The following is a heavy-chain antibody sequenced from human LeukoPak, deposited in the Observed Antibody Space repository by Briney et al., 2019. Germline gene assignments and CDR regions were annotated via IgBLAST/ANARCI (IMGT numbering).Heavy chain of an antibody. D-gene: IGHD3-16*01. Sequence: PGGSLGLSCAASGFXFSSYAMSWVRQAPGKGLEWVSSISGSGASTYYADSVKGRFTISRDNSKNTLYVQMNSLRAEDTAVYYCAKSQFGGVFDGFDIWGQGTMVTVSS. CDR1: GFXFSSYA. CDR3: AKSQFGGVFDGFDI. J-gene: IGHJ3*02. V-gene: IGHV3-23*01. CDR2: ISGSGAST.